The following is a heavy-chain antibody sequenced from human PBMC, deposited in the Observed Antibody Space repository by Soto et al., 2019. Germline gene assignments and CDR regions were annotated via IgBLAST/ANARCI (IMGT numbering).Heavy chain of an antibody. Sequence: GGSLRLSCAASGFTFSSYGMHWVRQAPGKGLEWVAVIWYDGSNKYYADSVKGRFTISRDNSKNTLYLQMNSLRAEDTAVYYCARGAEIVVVITFGTDYGMDVWGQGTTVTVSS. V-gene: IGHV3-33*01. CDR2: IWYDGSNK. CDR3: ARGAEIVVVITFGTDYGMDV. D-gene: IGHD3-22*01. CDR1: GFTFSSYG. J-gene: IGHJ6*02.